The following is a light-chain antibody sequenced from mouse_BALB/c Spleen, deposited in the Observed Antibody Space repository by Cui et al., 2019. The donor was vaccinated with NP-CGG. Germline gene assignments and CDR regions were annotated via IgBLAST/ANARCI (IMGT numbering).Light chain of an antibody. CDR3: ALWYSNHWV. J-gene: IGLJ1*01. Sequence: AALPQEYALTTSPGKTVTLTCRSSTGAVTTSNYANWVQERPDHLFTGLIGGTNNRAPGVPARFSGSLIGDKAALTITGAQTEDEAIYFCALWYSNHWVFGGGTKLTVL. CDR1: TGAVTTSNY. CDR2: GTN. V-gene: IGLV1*01.